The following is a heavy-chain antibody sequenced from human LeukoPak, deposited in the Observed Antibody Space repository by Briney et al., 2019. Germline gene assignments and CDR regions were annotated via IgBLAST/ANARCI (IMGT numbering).Heavy chain of an antibody. J-gene: IGHJ6*03. CDR2: IKQDGSEK. V-gene: IGHV3-7*01. CDR3: ARDLGSGSYYYYYMDV. D-gene: IGHD1-26*01. CDR1: GFTFSSYW. Sequence: GGSLRLSCAASGFTFSSYWMSWVRPAPGKGLEWVANIKQDGSEKYYVDSVKGRFTISRDNAKNSLYLQMNSLRAEDTAVYYCARDLGSGSYYYYYMDVWGKGTTVTVSS.